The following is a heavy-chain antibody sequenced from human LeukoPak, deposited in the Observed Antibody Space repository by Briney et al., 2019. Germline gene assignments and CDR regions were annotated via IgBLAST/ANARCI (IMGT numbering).Heavy chain of an antibody. CDR2: TYYRSKWNY. CDR3: ARSVNSGCLDC. V-gene: IGHV6-1*01. D-gene: IGHD3-10*01. CDR1: GDSVSSNNAV. J-gene: IGHJ4*02. Sequence: SQTLSLTCAISGDSVSSNNAVWNWIRPSPSRGLEWLGKTYYRSKWNYDYAVSMKSRITINPDTSKNHFSLQLSSVTPEDTAVYYCARSVNSGCLDCWGQGVLVTVSS.